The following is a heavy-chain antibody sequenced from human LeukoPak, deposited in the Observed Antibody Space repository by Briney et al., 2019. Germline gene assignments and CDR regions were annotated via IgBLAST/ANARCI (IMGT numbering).Heavy chain of an antibody. CDR2: IDNSGST. D-gene: IGHD1-26*01. J-gene: IGHJ4*02. CDR3: ARDSGRVGASAV. Sequence: SSETLSLTCTVSGGSVSSGSYYWSWIRQSPGRGLEWIGYIDNSGSTNYNPSLTSRVTISVDTSKNQFSVKLTSVSAADTAVYYCARDSGRVGASAVWGQGALVTVSS. V-gene: IGHV4-61*01. CDR1: GGSVSSGSYY.